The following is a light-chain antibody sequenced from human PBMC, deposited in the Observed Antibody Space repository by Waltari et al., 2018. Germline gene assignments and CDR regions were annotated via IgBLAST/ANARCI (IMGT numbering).Light chain of an antibody. CDR3: QQYVTTPWT. V-gene: IGKV3-20*01. J-gene: IGKJ1*01. CDR2: GAS. CDR1: LTISGRY. Sequence: EIVLTQSQDTLSVFPGEETTLSCRTSLTISGRYVAWYQQKPGQAPSLIIYGASTRSTGVPDRFSGSGSGTDFTLTISRLGPEDIAVYFCQQYVTTPWTFGQGTKVE.